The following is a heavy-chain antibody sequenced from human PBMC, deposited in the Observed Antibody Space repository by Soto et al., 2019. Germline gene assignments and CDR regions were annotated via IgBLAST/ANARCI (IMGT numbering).Heavy chain of an antibody. Sequence: SETLSLPCAVSGGSISSGGYSWSWIRQHPGKGLEWIGYIYYSGSTYYNPSLKSRVTISVDKSKNQFSLRVRSVTAADTAVYYCARDHPTYHSGNNRYSHYGMDVCGPGTTGTLSS. CDR2: IYYSGST. CDR3: ARDHPTYHSGNNRYSHYGMDV. D-gene: IGHD5-12*01. J-gene: IGHJ6*02. CDR1: GGSISSGGYS. V-gene: IGHV4-31*11.